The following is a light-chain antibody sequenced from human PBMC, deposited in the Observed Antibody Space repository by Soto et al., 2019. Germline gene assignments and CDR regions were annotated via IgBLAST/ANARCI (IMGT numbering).Light chain of an antibody. Sequence: DVVMTQSPLSLPVTLGQPASISCRSSQSLIHSDGSTYLNWFQQRPGQSPRRLIYEVSDRDSGVPDRFSGSGSGTDFTLKISRVEAEDVGGYYCMQGTHWPWTFGQGTEVEIK. J-gene: IGKJ1*01. CDR3: MQGTHWPWT. V-gene: IGKV2-30*02. CDR1: QSLIHSDGSTY. CDR2: EVS.